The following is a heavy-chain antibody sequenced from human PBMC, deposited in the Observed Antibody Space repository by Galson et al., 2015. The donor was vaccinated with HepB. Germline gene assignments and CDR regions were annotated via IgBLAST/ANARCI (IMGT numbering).Heavy chain of an antibody. J-gene: IGHJ6*02. CDR2: ISSNGGIT. Sequence: SLRLSCAASGFTFSSYAMHWVRQAPGKGLEYVSSISSNGGITYYADSVKGRFTISRDNSKNTMYLQMSSLRGEDTAVYYCVKDVRPVAGLGNYDYYGMDVWGQGTTVTVSS. V-gene: IGHV3-64D*06. D-gene: IGHD6-19*01. CDR3: VKDVRPVAGLGNYDYYGMDV. CDR1: GFTFSSYA.